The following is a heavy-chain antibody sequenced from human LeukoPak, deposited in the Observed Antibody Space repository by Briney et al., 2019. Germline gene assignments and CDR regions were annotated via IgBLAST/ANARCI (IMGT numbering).Heavy chain of an antibody. J-gene: IGHJ4*02. CDR2: IRYDGSNK. D-gene: IGHD5-18*01. CDR3: AKERDTAMVTIDY. V-gene: IGHV3-30*02. Sequence: GGSLGLSCAASGFTFSSYGMHWVRQAPGKGLEWVAFIRYDGSNKYYADSVKGRFTISRDNSKNTLYLQMNSLRAEDTAVYYCAKERDTAMVTIDYWGQGTLVTVSS. CDR1: GFTFSSYG.